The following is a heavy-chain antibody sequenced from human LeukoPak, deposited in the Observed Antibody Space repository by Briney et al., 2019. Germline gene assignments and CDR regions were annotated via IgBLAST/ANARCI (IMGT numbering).Heavy chain of an antibody. Sequence: ASVKVSCKASGYTFTGYYMHWVRQAPGQGLEWMGIINPSGGSTSYAQKFQGRVTMTRDMSTSTVYMELSRLRSDDTAVYYCARDLSMTTELDYWGQGTLVTVSS. D-gene: IGHD4-17*01. J-gene: IGHJ4*02. V-gene: IGHV1-46*01. CDR2: INPSGGST. CDR1: GYTFTGYY. CDR3: ARDLSMTTELDY.